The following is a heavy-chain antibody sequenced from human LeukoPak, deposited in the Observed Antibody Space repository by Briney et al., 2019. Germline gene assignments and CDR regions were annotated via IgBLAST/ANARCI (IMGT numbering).Heavy chain of an antibody. V-gene: IGHV1-69*02. CDR2: TIPILGIA. CDR1: GGTCSSYT. D-gene: IGHD5-24*01. J-gene: IGHJ4*02. Sequence: GASVKVSCKASGGTCSSYTISWVRQAPGQGLEWMGRTIPILGIANYAQKFQGRVTITADKSTSTAYMELSSLRSEETAVYYCARGGIVEMATIWGQGTLVTVSS. CDR3: ARGGIVEMATI.